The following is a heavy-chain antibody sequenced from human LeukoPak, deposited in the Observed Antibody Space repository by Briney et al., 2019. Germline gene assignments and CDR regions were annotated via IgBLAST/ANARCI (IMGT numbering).Heavy chain of an antibody. Sequence: SETLSLTCAVYGGSFSGYYWSWIRQPPGKGLEWIGEINHSGSTNYNPSLKSRVTISVDTSKSQFSLKLSSVTAADTAVYYCARHWDLGYSSSWYFDYWGQGTLVTVSS. V-gene: IGHV4-34*01. CDR1: GGSFSGYY. CDR2: INHSGST. J-gene: IGHJ4*02. CDR3: ARHWDLGYSSSWYFDY. D-gene: IGHD6-13*01.